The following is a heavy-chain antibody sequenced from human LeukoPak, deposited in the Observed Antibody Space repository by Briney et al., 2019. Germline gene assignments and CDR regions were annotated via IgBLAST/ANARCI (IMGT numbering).Heavy chain of an antibody. CDR1: GGSVSGYY. J-gene: IGHJ6*02. D-gene: IGHD2-15*01. CDR2: INHSGST. Sequence: SETLSLTCSVYGGSVSGYYWIWIRHPPGKGREWIGEINHSGSTNYNPSLKSRVTMSVDTSKNQFSLKLSSVTAADKAVYYCAGPLGYCSGGSCSDYYYCGMDVWGQGTTVTVSS. CDR3: AGPLGYCSGGSCSDYYYCGMDV. V-gene: IGHV4-34*01.